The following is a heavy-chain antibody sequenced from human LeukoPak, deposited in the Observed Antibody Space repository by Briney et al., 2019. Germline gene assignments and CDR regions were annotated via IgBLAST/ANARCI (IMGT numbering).Heavy chain of an antibody. Sequence: SETLSLTCTVSGGSISSGSYYWSWIRQPAGKGLEWIGRIYTSGSTNYNPSLKSRVTISVDTSKNQFSLKLSSVTAADTAVYYCARENYYDSSGHLFDYWGQGTLVTVSS. D-gene: IGHD3-22*01. J-gene: IGHJ4*02. CDR2: IYTSGST. V-gene: IGHV4-61*02. CDR3: ARENYYDSSGHLFDY. CDR1: GGSISSGSYY.